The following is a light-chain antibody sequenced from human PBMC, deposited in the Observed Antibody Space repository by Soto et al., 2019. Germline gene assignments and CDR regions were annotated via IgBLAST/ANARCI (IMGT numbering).Light chain of an antibody. J-gene: IGLJ2*01. CDR2: ENN. Sequence: QSVLTQPPSVSADPGQKVTISCSGSSSNIGNNYVSWYQQLPGTAPNLLIYENNKRPSGIPDRFSGSKSGTSATLGITGLQTGDEAEYYCGTWDSSLSAVVFGGGTKLTVL. CDR3: GTWDSSLSAVV. V-gene: IGLV1-51*02. CDR1: SSNIGNNY.